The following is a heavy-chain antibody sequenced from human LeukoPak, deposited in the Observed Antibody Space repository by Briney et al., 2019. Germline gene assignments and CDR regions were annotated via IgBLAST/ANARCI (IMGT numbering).Heavy chain of an antibody. D-gene: IGHD3-16*02. CDR2: INHIGST. J-gene: IGHJ4*02. Sequence: SETLSLICAVYGGSFSGYYWSWIRQPPGKGLECIGEINHIGSTNYNPSLRGRVTISVDTSKTQFSLKLSSVTAADTAVDYCARRGYDYVWGSYRQDRFDYWGQGTLVTVSS. CDR3: ARRGYDYVWGSYRQDRFDY. CDR1: GGSFSGYY. V-gene: IGHV4-34*01.